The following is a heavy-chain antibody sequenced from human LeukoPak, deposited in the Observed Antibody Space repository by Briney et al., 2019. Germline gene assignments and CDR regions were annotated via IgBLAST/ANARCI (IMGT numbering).Heavy chain of an antibody. CDR2: INYSGST. CDR1: GGSVRSYY. J-gene: IGHJ3*02. Sequence: PSETLSLTCTVSGGSVRSYYWSWIRQPPGKGLEWIGYINYSGSTKYNPSLKSRVTISVDKSKNQFSLKLSSVTAADTAVYYCARGGFLEWLLNDAFDIWGQGTMVTVSS. CDR3: ARGGFLEWLLNDAFDI. D-gene: IGHD3-3*01. V-gene: IGHV4-59*02.